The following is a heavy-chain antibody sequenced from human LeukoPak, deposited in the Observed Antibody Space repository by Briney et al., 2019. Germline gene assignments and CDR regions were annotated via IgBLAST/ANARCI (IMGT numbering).Heavy chain of an antibody. CDR3: ASPYYDILSGYYRDAFDI. V-gene: IGHV4-34*01. CDR2: INHSGST. Sequence: TSETLSLTCAVYGGSFSGYYWNWICKRPGTGQGLIGEINHSGSTNYNPSLTSRVTIAVDTSKYQFSLKLSSVAAADTAVYYCASPYYDILSGYYRDAFDIWGQGTMVTVSS. D-gene: IGHD3-9*01. J-gene: IGHJ3*02. CDR1: GGSFSGYY.